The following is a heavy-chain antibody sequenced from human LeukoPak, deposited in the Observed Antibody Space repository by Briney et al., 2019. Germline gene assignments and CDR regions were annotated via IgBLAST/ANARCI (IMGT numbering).Heavy chain of an antibody. CDR1: GFTFSRYA. CDR3: ARAPMTTVTTPWRY. D-gene: IGHD4-17*01. CDR2: ISSSSSYK. J-gene: IGHJ4*02. Sequence: GSLRLSCAASGFTFSRYAMNWVRQAPGKGLEWVSSISSSSSYKYYADSVKGRFTISRDNAKNSLYLQMNSLRAEDTAVYYCARAPMTTVTTPWRYWGQGTLVTVSS. V-gene: IGHV3-21*01.